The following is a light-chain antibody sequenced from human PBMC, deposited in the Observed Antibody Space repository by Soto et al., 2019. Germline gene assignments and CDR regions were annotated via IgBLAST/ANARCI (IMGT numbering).Light chain of an antibody. V-gene: IGKV1-39*01. J-gene: IGKJ5*01. CDR3: QQSYSTHSIT. Sequence: DIQMTQSPSSLSASVGDRVTITCRASQSISSYLNWYQQKPGKAPKLLIYAASSLQSGVPSRFSGSGSGTDFTLNISSLQPEDFATYYCQQSYSTHSITFGQGTRLEIK. CDR1: QSISSY. CDR2: AAS.